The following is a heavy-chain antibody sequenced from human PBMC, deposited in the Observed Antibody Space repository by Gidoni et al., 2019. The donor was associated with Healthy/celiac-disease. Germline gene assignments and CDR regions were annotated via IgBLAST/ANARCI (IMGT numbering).Heavy chain of an antibody. CDR2: INPNSGGT. J-gene: IGHJ4*02. V-gene: IGHV1-2*06. CDR1: GNTFTGYY. CDR3: AREGRGSGSDY. D-gene: IGHD6-19*01. Sequence: QGRLARLGGAGRSPWAPVTSTCRVQGNTFTGYYMHWGRQAPGQGLEWMGRINPNSGGTNYAQKFQGRVTMTRDTSISTAYMELSRLRSDDTAVYYCAREGRGSGSDYWGQGTLVTVSS.